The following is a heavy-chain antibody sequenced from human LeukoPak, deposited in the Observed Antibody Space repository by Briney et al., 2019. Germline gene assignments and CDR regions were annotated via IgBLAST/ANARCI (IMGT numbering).Heavy chain of an antibody. V-gene: IGHV4-31*03. CDR3: ARHTTLSAFDI. J-gene: IGHJ3*02. D-gene: IGHD2/OR15-2a*01. Sequence: SETLPLTCTVSGGSISSGGCYWSWIRQHPGKGLEWIGYIYYSGSTYYNPSLKCRVTISVDTSKNQFSLKLSSVTAADTAVYYCARHTTLSAFDIWGQGTMVTVSS. CDR1: GGSISSGGCY. CDR2: IYYSGST.